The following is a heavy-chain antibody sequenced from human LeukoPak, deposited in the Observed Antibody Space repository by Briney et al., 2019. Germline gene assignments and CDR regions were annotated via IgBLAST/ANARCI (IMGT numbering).Heavy chain of an antibody. J-gene: IGHJ6*03. CDR1: GYTFTSYY. D-gene: IGHD6-13*01. V-gene: IGHV1-46*01. Sequence: ASVKVSCKASGYTFTSYYMHWVRQAPGQGLEWMGIINPSGGSTSYAQKFQGRVTMTRDTSTSTVYMELSSLRSEDTAVYYCARGYSSSWSLYYYYYMDVWGKGTTVTVS. CDR3: ARGYSSSWSLYYYYYMDV. CDR2: INPSGGST.